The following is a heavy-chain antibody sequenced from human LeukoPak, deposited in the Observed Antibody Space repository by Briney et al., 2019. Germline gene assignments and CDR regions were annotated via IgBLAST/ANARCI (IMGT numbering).Heavy chain of an antibody. J-gene: IGHJ6*03. D-gene: IGHD3-3*01. Sequence: ASVKVSCKASGYTFTSYDINWVRQATGQGLEWMGWMNPNSGNTGYAQKFQGRVTMTRNTSISTAYMELSSLRSEDTAVYYCARGRYWYYDFWSGYFSIDYHYYMDVWGKGTTVTVSS. V-gene: IGHV1-8*01. CDR2: MNPNSGNT. CDR1: GYTFTSYD. CDR3: ARGRYWYYDFWSGYFSIDYHYYMDV.